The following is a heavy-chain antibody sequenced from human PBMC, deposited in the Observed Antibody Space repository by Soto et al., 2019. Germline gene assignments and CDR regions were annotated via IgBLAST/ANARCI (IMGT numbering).Heavy chain of an antibody. D-gene: IGHD5-18*01. V-gene: IGHV1-69*13. CDR2: IIPIFGTA. CDR1: GGTFSSYA. J-gene: IGHJ4*02. CDR3: TTVVTRPLVDY. Sequence: GASVKVSCKASGGTFSSYAISWVRQAPGQGLEWMGGIIPIFGTANYAQKFQGRVTITADESTSTAYMELSSLKTEDTAVYYCTTVVTRPLVDYWGQGTLVTVSS.